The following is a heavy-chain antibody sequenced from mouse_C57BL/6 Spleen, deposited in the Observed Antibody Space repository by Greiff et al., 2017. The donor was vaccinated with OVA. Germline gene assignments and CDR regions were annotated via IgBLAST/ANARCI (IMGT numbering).Heavy chain of an antibody. Sequence: QVQLKESGAELAKPGASVKLSCKASGYTFTSYWMHWVKQRPGQGLEWIGYINPSSGYTKYNQKFKDKATLTADKSSSTAYMQLSSLTYEDSAVYYCARSITTVVEGFAYWGQGTLVTVSA. CDR1: GYTFTSYW. J-gene: IGHJ3*01. CDR2: INPSSGYT. CDR3: ARSITTVVEGFAY. D-gene: IGHD1-1*01. V-gene: IGHV1-7*01.